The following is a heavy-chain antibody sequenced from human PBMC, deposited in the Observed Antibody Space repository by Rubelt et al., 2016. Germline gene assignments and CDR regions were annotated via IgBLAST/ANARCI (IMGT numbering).Heavy chain of an antibody. Sequence: QVQLVQSGAEVKKPGASVKVSCKASGYTFTGYYMHWVRQAPGQGLEWMGWINPNSGGSNYGPKFQGRGTMTSDTSVSTAYMELSRLTSDDTAVYYCARGNSGYDYGLDYWGQGTLVTVSS. CDR2: INPNSGGS. V-gene: IGHV1-2*02. D-gene: IGHD5-12*01. J-gene: IGHJ4*02. CDR1: GYTFTGYY. CDR3: ARGNSGYDYGLDY.